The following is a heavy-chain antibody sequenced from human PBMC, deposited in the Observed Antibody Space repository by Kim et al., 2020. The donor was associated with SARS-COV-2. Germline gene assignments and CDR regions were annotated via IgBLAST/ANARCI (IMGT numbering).Heavy chain of an antibody. CDR3: ARGLRGGSSITMVRGPQKVFDP. CDR2: INHSGST. Sequence: SETLSLTCAVYGGSFSGYYRSWIRQPPGKGLEWIGEINHSGSTNFNPSLKSRVTISVDTSKNQFSLKLSSVTAADTAVYYCARGLRGGSSITMVRGPQKVFDPWGQGTLVTVSS. V-gene: IGHV4-34*01. J-gene: IGHJ5*02. CDR1: GGSFSGYY. D-gene: IGHD3-10*01.